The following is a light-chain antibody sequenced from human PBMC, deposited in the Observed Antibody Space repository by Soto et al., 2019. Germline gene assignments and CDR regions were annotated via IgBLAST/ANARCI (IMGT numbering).Light chain of an antibody. CDR2: GAS. Sequence: EIVLTQSPGTLSLSPGERATLSCRASQRVSSSYLAWYQQKPGQAPRLLIYGASTRATGIPDRFSGSGSGTDFTLTISRLEPEDFAVYFCQRYGSSPPFTFRQRTKVEI. CDR1: QRVSSSY. V-gene: IGKV3-20*01. CDR3: QRYGSSPPFT. J-gene: IGKJ2*01.